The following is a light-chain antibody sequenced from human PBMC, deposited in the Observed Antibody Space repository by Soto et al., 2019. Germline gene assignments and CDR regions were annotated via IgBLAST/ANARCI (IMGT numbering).Light chain of an antibody. CDR2: GAS. J-gene: IGKJ5*01. Sequence: EIVLTQSPGTLSVSPGDKATLSCRASQSVSSDLAWYQHKAGQAPRLLIYGASTRATGIPARFSGSGSGTEFTLTISSLQSEDFAVYYCQQYNNWPPITFGQGTRLEI. V-gene: IGKV3D-15*01. CDR1: QSVSSD. CDR3: QQYNNWPPIT.